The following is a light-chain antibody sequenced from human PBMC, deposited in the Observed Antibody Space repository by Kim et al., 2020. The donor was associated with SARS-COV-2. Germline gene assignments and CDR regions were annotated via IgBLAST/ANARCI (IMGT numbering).Light chain of an antibody. J-gene: IGLJ3*02. CDR1: VLAKKY. CDR2: KDS. CDR3: YSAADNNLV. V-gene: IGLV3-27*01. Sequence: SYELTQPSSVSVSPGQTARITCSGDVLAKKYARWFQQKPGQAPVLVIYKDSERPSGIPERFSGSSSGTTVTLTISGAQVVDEADYYCYSAADNNLVFGGG.